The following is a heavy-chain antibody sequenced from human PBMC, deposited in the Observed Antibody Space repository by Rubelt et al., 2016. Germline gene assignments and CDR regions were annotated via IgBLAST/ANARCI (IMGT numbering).Heavy chain of an antibody. D-gene: IGHD2-2*01. CDR3: ATPRYCSSTSCYRERHAFDI. V-gene: IGHV3-48*04. Sequence: QAPGKGLEWVSYISSSSSTIYYADSVKGRFTISRDNAKNSPYLQMNSLRAADTAVYYCATPRYCSSTSCYRERHAFDIWGQGTMVTVSS. CDR2: ISSSSSTI. J-gene: IGHJ3*02.